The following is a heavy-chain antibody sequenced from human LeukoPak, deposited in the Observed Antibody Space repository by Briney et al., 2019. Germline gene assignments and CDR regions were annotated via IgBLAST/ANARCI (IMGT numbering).Heavy chain of an antibody. V-gene: IGHV3-23*01. CDR1: GFTFNGYA. D-gene: IGHD1-7*01. Sequence: GGSLRLSCAASGFTFNGYAMNWVRQAPGKGLEWVSAISDSGDNTYYADSVRGRFTISRDNSKNTLYLQMNSLRAEDTAVYYCARDLPELDAFDIWGQGTMVTVSS. CDR2: ISDSGDNT. CDR3: ARDLPELDAFDI. J-gene: IGHJ3*02.